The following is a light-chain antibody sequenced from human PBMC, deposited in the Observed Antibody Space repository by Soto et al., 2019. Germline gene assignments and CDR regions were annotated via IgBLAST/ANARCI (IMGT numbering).Light chain of an antibody. CDR3: CSYAGTYTYVV. V-gene: IGLV2-11*01. CDR1: SSDVGGYNY. J-gene: IGLJ2*01. CDR2: DVS. Sequence: QSALTQPRSVSGSPGQSVTISCTETSSDVGGYNYVSWYQQHPGKAPKLMIYDVSERPSGVPDRFSGSKSGNTASLTISGLQAEDEADYYCCSYAGTYTYVVFVGGTKATVL.